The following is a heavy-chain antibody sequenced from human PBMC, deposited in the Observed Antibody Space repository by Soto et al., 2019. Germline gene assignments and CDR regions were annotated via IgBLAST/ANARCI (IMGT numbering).Heavy chain of an antibody. D-gene: IGHD6-13*01. Sequence: GASVKVSCKASGFTFTSSTVQWVRQARGQRLEWIGWIVVGSGYTNYAQKFQERVTIPRDMSTSTASMELSSLTSEDTAVYNSSTDLSGQQLVFDYWGQGTLVTVSS. CDR3: STDLSGQQLVFDY. CDR2: IVVGSGYT. J-gene: IGHJ4*02. V-gene: IGHV1-58*01. CDR1: GFTFTSST.